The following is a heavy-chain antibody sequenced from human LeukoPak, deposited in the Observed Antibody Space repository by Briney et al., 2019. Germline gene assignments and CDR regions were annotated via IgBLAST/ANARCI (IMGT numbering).Heavy chain of an antibody. Sequence: PSETLSLTCTVSGGSISSYYWSWLRQPPGKGLEWIGYIYYSGSTNYNPSLKSRVTISVDTSKNQFSLKLSSVTAADTAVYYCAGASAVAGIDYWGQGTLVTVSS. V-gene: IGHV4-59*01. J-gene: IGHJ4*02. D-gene: IGHD6-19*01. CDR1: GGSISSYY. CDR2: IYYSGST. CDR3: AGASAVAGIDY.